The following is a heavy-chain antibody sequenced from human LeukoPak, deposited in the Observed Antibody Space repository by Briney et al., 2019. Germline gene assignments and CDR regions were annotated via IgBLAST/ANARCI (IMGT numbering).Heavy chain of an antibody. CDR3: ASLVVTDDWAFDI. J-gene: IGHJ3*02. CDR2: IYTDGTTK. CDR1: GFAFSRYW. Sequence: GGSLRLPCAASGFAFSRYWMHWIRQAPGKGLVWVSAIYTDGTTKRYADSVKGRFTISRDNAKNTLYLQMNSLSVEDTAVYYCASLVVTDDWAFDIWGQGTMVTVSS. D-gene: IGHD2-21*02. V-gene: IGHV3-74*01.